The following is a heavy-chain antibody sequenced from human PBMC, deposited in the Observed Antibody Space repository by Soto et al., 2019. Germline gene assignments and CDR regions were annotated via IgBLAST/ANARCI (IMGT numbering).Heavy chain of an antibody. CDR1: GFSFRSYT. CDR2: ISGSSSYE. Sequence: EVQLVESGGGLVKPGGSLRLSCAASGFSFRSYTLHWFRQAPGGGLEWVSSISGSSSYEFYADSVKGRFTISRDNDDNLLFLQMNNLRAEDTALYFCARENGPQVEFWSKIPKGGFDTWGQGTQVSVSS. D-gene: IGHD3-3*01. CDR3: ARENGPQVEFWSKIPKGGFDT. J-gene: IGHJ4*02. V-gene: IGHV3-21*06.